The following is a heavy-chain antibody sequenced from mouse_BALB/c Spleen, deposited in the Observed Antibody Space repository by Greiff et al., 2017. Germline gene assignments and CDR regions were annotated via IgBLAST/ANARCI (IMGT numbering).Heavy chain of an antibody. CDR1: GFTFSSYA. CDR3: ARWNYYGSSYGYYFDY. V-gene: IGHV5-6-5*01. D-gene: IGHD1-1*01. Sequence: EVKLMESGGGLVKPGGSLKLSCAASGFTFSSYAMSWVRQTPEKRLEWVASISSGGSTYYPDSVKGRFTISRDNARNILYLQMSSLRSEDTAMYYCARWNYYGSSYGYYFDYWGQGTTLTVSS. CDR2: ISSGGST. J-gene: IGHJ2*01.